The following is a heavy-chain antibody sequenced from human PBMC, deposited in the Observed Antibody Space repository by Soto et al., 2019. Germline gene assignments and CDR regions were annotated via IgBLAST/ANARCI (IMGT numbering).Heavy chain of an antibody. J-gene: IGHJ5*02. CDR3: AKTQVIGSWDRWFDP. CDR2: ISGSGGST. V-gene: IGHV3-23*01. CDR1: GFTFSSYA. D-gene: IGHD6-13*01. Sequence: GGSLRLSCAASGFTFSSYAMSWVRQAPGKGLEWVSAISGSGGSTYYADSVNGRFTISRDNSKNTLYLQMNSLRAEDTAVYYCAKTQVIGSWDRWFDPWGQGTLVTVSS.